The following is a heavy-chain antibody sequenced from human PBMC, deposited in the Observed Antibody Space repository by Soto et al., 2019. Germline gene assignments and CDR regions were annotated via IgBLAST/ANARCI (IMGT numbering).Heavy chain of an antibody. D-gene: IGHD2-2*02. J-gene: IGHJ4*02. CDR3: ARVSCSSTSCYRPPDY. V-gene: IGHV3-30-3*01. Sequence: GGSLRLSCAASGFTFSSYAMHWVRQAPGKGLEWVAAISYDGSNKYYADSVKGRFTISRDNSKNTLYLQMNSLRAEDTAVHYCARVSCSSTSCYRPPDYWGQGTLVTVSS. CDR1: GFTFSSYA. CDR2: ISYDGSNK.